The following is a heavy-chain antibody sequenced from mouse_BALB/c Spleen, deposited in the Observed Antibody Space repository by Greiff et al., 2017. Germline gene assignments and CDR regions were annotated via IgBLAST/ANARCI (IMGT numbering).Heavy chain of an antibody. V-gene: IGHV2-6-7*01. CDR1: GFSLTGYG. D-gene: IGHD1-1*01. CDR3: ARDYYYGSSYCAY. CDR2: IWGDGST. J-gene: IGHJ3*01. Sequence: VKLQESGPGLVAPSQSLSITCTVSGFSLTGYGVNWVRQPPGKGLEWLGMIWGDGSTDYNSALKSRLSISKDNSKSQVFLKMNSLQTDDTARYYCARDYYYGSSYCAYWGQGTLVTVSA.